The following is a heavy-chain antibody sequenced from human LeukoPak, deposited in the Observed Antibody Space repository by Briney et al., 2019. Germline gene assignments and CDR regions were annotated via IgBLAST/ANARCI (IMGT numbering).Heavy chain of an antibody. CDR2: IYTRGST. V-gene: IGHV4-61*02. CDR1: GGSISSGNYY. J-gene: IGHJ4*02. CDR3: AREVPYTLEVDY. D-gene: IGHD5-18*01. Sequence: SETLSLTCTVSGGSISSGNYYWSWIRQPAGKGLVWIGRIYTRGSTNYNPSLKSRVTISVDTSKNQFSLKLSSVTAADTAVYYCAREVPYTLEVDYWGQGTLVTVSS.